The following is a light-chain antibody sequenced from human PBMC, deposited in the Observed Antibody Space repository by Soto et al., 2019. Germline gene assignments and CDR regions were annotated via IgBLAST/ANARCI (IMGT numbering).Light chain of an antibody. Sequence: EIQMTQSRSSLSASGGDRVTITCRASQDLDSWLAWYQQKPGEAPKVLIYAASNLRSGVPSRFSGSGSGADFSLTTSSLQPEDVATYYCKQSRSFPLTFGGGTKVDIK. CDR3: KQSRSFPLT. J-gene: IGKJ4*01. CDR1: QDLDSW. CDR2: AAS. V-gene: IGKV1-12*01.